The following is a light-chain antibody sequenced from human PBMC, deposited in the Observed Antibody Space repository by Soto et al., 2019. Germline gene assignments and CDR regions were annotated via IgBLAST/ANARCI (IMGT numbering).Light chain of an antibody. CDR1: RSDVGGYDY. V-gene: IGLV2-11*01. Sequence: QSALTQPRSVSGSPGQSATISCTGTRSDVGGYDYVSWYQQLPGKAPKLVIFDVSNRPSGVPDRFSGSKSGNTASLTISGLQAEDEADYYCCSYAGTSLYVFGSGTKAPS. J-gene: IGLJ1*01. CDR2: DVS. CDR3: CSYAGTSLYV.